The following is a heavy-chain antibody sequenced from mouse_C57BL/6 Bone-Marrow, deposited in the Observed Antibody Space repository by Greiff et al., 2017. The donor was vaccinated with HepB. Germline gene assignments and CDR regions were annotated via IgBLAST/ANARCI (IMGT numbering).Heavy chain of an antibody. Sequence: VQLQQSGAELVRPGASVTLSCKASGYTFTDYEMHWVKQTPVHGLEWIGAIDPETGGTAYNQKVKGKAILTADKSSRTAYMERRSLTSEDSAVYYCTRRDYGSSFYWGQGTTLTVSS. J-gene: IGHJ2*01. CDR3: TRRDYGSSFY. CDR1: GYTFTDYE. V-gene: IGHV1-15*01. D-gene: IGHD1-1*01. CDR2: IDPETGGT.